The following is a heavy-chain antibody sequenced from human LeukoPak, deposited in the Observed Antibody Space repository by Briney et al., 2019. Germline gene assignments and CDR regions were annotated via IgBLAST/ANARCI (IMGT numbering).Heavy chain of an antibody. V-gene: IGHV3-33*01. CDR3: AREWGLIAVTGGPGY. D-gene: IGHD6-19*01. J-gene: IGHJ4*02. CDR2: IWYDGQNK. CDR1: GFTFGKYG. Sequence: GESLRLSCAASGFTFGKYGMHWVRQAPGKGLEWVALIWYDGQNKYYADSVKGRFNISRDNSKSILFLQMNDLRAEDTALYFCAREWGLIAVTGGPGYWGQGTPVTVSS.